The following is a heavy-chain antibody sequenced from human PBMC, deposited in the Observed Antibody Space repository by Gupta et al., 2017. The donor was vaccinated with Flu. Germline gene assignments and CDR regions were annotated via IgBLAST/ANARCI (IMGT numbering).Heavy chain of an antibody. J-gene: IGHJ5*02. Sequence: IRQRPGKGLEWIGSIYYSGTSLYDSSHRSRVTISRDSSRNEISLRLTSVTAADTALYYCARHSFNGLGGYYYASWFDTWGPGTLVTDSS. CDR2: IYYSGTS. D-gene: IGHD3-22*01. CDR3: ARHSFNGLGGYYYASWFDT. V-gene: IGHV4-39*01.